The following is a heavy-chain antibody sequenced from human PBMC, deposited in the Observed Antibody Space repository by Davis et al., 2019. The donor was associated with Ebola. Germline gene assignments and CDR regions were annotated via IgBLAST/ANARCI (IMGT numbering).Heavy chain of an antibody. CDR3: ARDPTTVLYRYGMDV. Sequence: ASVKVSCKASGYTFTSYGISWVRQAPGQGLDWMGWINIKTGNPSYAPDFTGRFVFSFDTSVSTAYLEISGLKAEDTATYYCARDPTTVLYRYGMDVWGQGTTVTVSS. V-gene: IGHV7-4-1*02. CDR2: INIKTGNP. CDR1: GYTFTSYG. D-gene: IGHD4-11*01. J-gene: IGHJ6*02.